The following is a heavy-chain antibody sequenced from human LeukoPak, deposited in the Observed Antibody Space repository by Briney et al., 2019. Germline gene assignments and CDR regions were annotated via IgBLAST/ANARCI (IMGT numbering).Heavy chain of an antibody. CDR1: GYTFTGYY. CDR3: ARDLRYSSGWSASGMDV. Sequence: GASLKVSCKTSGYTFTGYYMHWVRQAPGQGLEWMGWINPNSGGTNYAQKLQGRVSMTTDTSTSAAYMDLRSLRSDDTAVYYCARDLRYSSGWSASGMDVWGKGTTVTISS. V-gene: IGHV1-2*02. CDR2: INPNSGGT. D-gene: IGHD6-19*01. J-gene: IGHJ6*03.